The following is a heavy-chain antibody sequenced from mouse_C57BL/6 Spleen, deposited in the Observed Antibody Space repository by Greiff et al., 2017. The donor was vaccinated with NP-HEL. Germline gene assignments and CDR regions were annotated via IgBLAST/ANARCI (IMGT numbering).Heavy chain of an antibody. D-gene: IGHD1-1*01. CDR3: ARITTVVATRYWYFDV. Sequence: EVKLMESGPELVKPGASVKISCKASGYSFTDYNMNWVKQSNGKSLEWIGVINPNYGTTSYNQKFKGKATLTVDQSSSTAYMQLNSLTSEDSAVYYCARITTVVATRYWYFDVWGTGTTVTVSS. CDR1: GYSFTDYN. CDR2: INPNYGTT. J-gene: IGHJ1*03. V-gene: IGHV1-39*01.